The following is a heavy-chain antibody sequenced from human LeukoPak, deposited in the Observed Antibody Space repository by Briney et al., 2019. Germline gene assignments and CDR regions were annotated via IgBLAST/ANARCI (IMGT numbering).Heavy chain of an antibody. CDR1: GFTFSSYG. CDR3: ARGGRGYFQH. V-gene: IGHV3-30*02. D-gene: IGHD2-15*01. CDR2: IRYDGSNK. J-gene: IGHJ1*01. Sequence: GGSVRLSCAASGFTFSSYGMHWVRQAPGKGLEWVAFIRYDGSNKYYADSVKGRFTISRDNSKNTLYLQMNSLRAEDTAVYYCARGGRGYFQHWGQGTLVTVSS.